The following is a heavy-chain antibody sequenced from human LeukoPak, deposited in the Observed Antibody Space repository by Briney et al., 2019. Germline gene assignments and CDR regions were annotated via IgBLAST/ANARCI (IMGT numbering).Heavy chain of an antibody. CDR2: ISYDGSNE. CDR1: GFTFSSYA. V-gene: IGHV3-30-3*01. J-gene: IGHJ4*02. CDR3: ARGADYGAFDY. D-gene: IGHD4-17*01. Sequence: PGRSLRLSCAASGFTFSSYAMHWVRQAPGKGLEWVAVISYDGSNEYYADSVKGRFTISRDNSKNTLYLQMNSLRAEDTAVYYCARGADYGAFDYWGQGTLVTVSS.